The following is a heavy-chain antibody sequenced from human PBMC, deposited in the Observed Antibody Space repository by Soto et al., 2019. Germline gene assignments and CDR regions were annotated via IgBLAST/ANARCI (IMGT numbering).Heavy chain of an antibody. CDR3: ARVSGIYYYGMDV. Sequence: SETLSLTCAVFGGSFSGYYWSWIRQPPGKGLEWIGEINHSGSTNYNPSLKSRVTISVDTSKNQFSLKLSSVTAADTAVFYCARVSGIYYYGMDVWGQGTTVTVSS. CDR1: GGSFSGYY. CDR2: INHSGST. D-gene: IGHD3-10*01. V-gene: IGHV4-34*01. J-gene: IGHJ6*02.